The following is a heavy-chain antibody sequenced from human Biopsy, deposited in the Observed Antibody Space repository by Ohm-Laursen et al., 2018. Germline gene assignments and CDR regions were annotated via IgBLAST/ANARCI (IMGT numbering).Heavy chain of an antibody. CDR1: GDSITRSY. CDR2: VFDRGTT. D-gene: IGHD3-10*01. CDR3: AHGSGSYYKWDF. V-gene: IGHV4-59*08. J-gene: IGHJ4*02. Sequence: PSETLSLTCTLSGDSITRSYWGWIRQSPGKGLEWIGHVFDRGTTNYNPSVRSRVTMSEDTSKKQFSLKMTSVTAADAAIYYCAHGSGSYYKWDFRGRGILVTVSS.